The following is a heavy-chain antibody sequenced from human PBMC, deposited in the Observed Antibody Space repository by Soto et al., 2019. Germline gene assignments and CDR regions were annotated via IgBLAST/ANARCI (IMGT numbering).Heavy chain of an antibody. V-gene: IGHV1-2*04. CDR3: ARESGSIAAAGDAFDI. D-gene: IGHD6-13*01. J-gene: IGHJ3*02. CDR1: GYTFTGYY. Sequence: ASVKVSCKASGYTFTGYYMHWVRHAPGQGLEWMGWINPNSGGTNYAQKFQGWVTMTRDTSISTAYMELSRLRSDDTAVYYCARESGSIAAAGDAFDIWGQGTMVTVSS. CDR2: INPNSGGT.